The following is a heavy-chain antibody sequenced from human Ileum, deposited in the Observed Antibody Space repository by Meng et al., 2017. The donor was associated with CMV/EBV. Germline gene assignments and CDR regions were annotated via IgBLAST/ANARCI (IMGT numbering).Heavy chain of an antibody. CDR1: GFPFRSYV. D-gene: IGHD5-12*01. CDR3: AQYSGYDYVIGYFDY. J-gene: IGHJ4*02. CDR2: INGGGGST. V-gene: IGHV3-23*01. Sequence: FGFPFRSYVMSWVRQAPGKGLEWVSSINGGGGSTYYADSVKGRFTISRDNTKNIFYLQMNSLRVEDTAVYFCAQYSGYDYVIGYFDYWGQGSLVTVSS.